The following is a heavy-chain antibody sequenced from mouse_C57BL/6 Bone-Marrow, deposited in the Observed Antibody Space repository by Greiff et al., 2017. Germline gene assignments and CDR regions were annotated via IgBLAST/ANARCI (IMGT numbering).Heavy chain of an antibody. CDR1: GFTFSSYA. CDR2: ISDGGSYT. V-gene: IGHV5-4*01. J-gene: IGHJ1*03. CDR3: ARDRRYGSPYWYCDV. Sequence: EVKLVESGGGLVKPGGSLKLSCAASGFTFSSYAMSWVRQTPEKRLEWVATISDGGSYTYYPDNVKGRFTISRDNAKNNLYLQMSHLKSEDTAMYYCARDRRYGSPYWYCDVWGTGTTVTVSS. D-gene: IGHD1-1*01.